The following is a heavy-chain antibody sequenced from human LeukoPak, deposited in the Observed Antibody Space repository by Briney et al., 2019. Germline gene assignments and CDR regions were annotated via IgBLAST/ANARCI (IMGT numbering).Heavy chain of an antibody. Sequence: PGGSLRLSCAASGFTFSSYAMSWGRQAPGRGLEWVSAISGSGGSTYYADSVKGRFTISRDNSKNTLYLQMNSLRAEDTAVYYCAIDVLRFLEWLLGDVWGKGTTLTVSS. CDR3: AIDVLRFLEWLLGDV. J-gene: IGHJ6*04. CDR1: GFTFSSYA. D-gene: IGHD3-3*01. V-gene: IGHV3-23*01. CDR2: ISGSGGST.